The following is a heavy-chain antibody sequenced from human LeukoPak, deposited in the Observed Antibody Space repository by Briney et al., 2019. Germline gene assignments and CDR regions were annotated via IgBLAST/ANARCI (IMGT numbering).Heavy chain of an antibody. CDR1: GFTFSNYG. D-gene: IGHD3-10*01. J-gene: IGHJ3*02. V-gene: IGHV3-30*18. CDR3: ANGYYYGSGSYYKEAFDI. Sequence: GGSLRLSCAASGFTFSNYGMHWVRQAPGKGLEWVVVISYDGSNKYYADSVKGRFTISRDNSKNTLYLQMNSLRAEDTAVYYCANGYYYGSGSYYKEAFDIWGQGTMVTVSS. CDR2: ISYDGSNK.